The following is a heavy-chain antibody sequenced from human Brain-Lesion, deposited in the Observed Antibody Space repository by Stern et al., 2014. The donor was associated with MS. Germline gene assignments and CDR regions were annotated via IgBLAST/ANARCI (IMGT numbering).Heavy chain of an antibody. J-gene: IGHJ6*04. Sequence: VQMVESGAEVKKPGGSVKVSCKTSGYIFTGYYIHWVRQAPGQGLEWMAWINPNTGGTKYAQKFQGRVTMSRDTSISTAYVELSSLTSDDTAVYYCARDQRGITIFGVVTDYYYLGMDVWGKGTTVTVSS. CDR3: ARDQRGITIFGVVTDYYYLGMDV. CDR1: GYIFTGYY. CDR2: INPNTGGT. V-gene: IGHV1-2*02. D-gene: IGHD3-3*01.